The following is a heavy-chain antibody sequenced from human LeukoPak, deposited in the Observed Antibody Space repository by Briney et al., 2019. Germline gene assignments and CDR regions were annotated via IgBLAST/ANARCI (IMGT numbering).Heavy chain of an antibody. D-gene: IGHD3/OR15-3a*01. CDR2: IYYSGST. CDR3: ARGPHPGDWFTRISTITWFDP. CDR1: GGSISSSSYY. V-gene: IGHV4-39*07. Sequence: SETLSLTCTVSGGSISSSSYYWGWIRQPPGKGLEWIGSIYYSGSTYYNPSLKSRVTISVDTSKNQFSLKLSSVTAADTAVYYCARGPHPGDWFTRISTITWFDPWGQGTLVTVSS. J-gene: IGHJ5*02.